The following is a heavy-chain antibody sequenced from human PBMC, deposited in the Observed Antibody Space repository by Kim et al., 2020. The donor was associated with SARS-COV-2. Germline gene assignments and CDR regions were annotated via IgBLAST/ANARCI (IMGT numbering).Heavy chain of an antibody. CDR3: VKGPVAGPSLYDYSYGMDA. CDR2: ISSNGGST. J-gene: IGHJ6*02. CDR1: GFTFSSYA. D-gene: IGHD6-19*01. V-gene: IGHV3-64D*06. Sequence: GGSLRLSCSASGFTFSSYAMHWVRQAPGKGLEYVSAISSNGGSTYYADSVKGRFTISRDNSKNTLYLQMSSLRAEDTAVYYCVKGPVAGPSLYDYSYGMDAWGQGTTVTVSS.